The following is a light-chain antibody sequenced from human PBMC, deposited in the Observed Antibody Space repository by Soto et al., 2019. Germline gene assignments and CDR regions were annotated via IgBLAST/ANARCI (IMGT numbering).Light chain of an antibody. CDR2: DAS. CDR1: QSISTW. CDR3: QQYNSDPWT. Sequence: DIQMTQSPSTLSASVGDRVTITCRASQSISTWLAWYQQTPGKAPKLLIYDASTLESGVPSTFSGSGSGTEFTLTISSLQPDDVATYYCQQYNSDPWTFGQGTKVDIK. J-gene: IGKJ1*01. V-gene: IGKV1-5*01.